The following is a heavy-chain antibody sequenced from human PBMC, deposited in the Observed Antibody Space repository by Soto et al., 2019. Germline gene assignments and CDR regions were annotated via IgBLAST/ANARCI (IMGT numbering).Heavy chain of an antibody. D-gene: IGHD6-19*01. CDR2: MYSGGST. J-gene: IGHJ4*02. Sequence: EVQLVESGGGLIQPGGSLRLSCAASGFTVSNYFMTWVRQAPGKGLEWVSVMYSGGSTYYADSVNGRFTISRDNSKNTVYLQMNIMTAEDTAVYYCARVPAYTSGLDYWRQGALVTVSS. V-gene: IGHV3-53*01. CDR3: ARVPAYTSGLDY. CDR1: GFTVSNYF.